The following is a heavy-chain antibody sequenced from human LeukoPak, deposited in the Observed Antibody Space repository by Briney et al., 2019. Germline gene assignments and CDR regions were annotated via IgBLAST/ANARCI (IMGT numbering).Heavy chain of an antibody. V-gene: IGHV3-64*01. D-gene: IGHD2-15*01. Sequence: PGGSLRLSCAASGFTFSSYAMHWVRQAPGKGLEYVSAISSNGGSTYYANSVKGRFTISRDNSKNTLYLQMGSLRAEDMAVYYCARDAGFCSGGSCPRYYFDYWGQGTLVTASS. CDR2: ISSNGGST. J-gene: IGHJ4*02. CDR3: ARDAGFCSGGSCPRYYFDY. CDR1: GFTFSSYA.